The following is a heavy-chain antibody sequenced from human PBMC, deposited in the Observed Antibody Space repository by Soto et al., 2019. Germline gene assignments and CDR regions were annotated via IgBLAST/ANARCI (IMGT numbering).Heavy chain of an antibody. V-gene: IGHV5-51*01. CDR2: IYPGDSDT. Sequence: PGESLKISCKGSGYSFTSYWIGWVRQMPGKGLEWMGIIYPGDSDTRYSPSFQGQVTISADKSISTAYLQWSSLKASDTAMYYCASPYYFGSGSTEGYYGMDVWGPGTTVTVSS. CDR3: ASPYYFGSGSTEGYYGMDV. D-gene: IGHD3-10*01. CDR1: GYSFTSYW. J-gene: IGHJ6*02.